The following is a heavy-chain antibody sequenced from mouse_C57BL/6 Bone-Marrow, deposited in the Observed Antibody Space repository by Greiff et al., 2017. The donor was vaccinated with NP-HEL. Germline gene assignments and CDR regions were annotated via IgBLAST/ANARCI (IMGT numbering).Heavy chain of an antibody. CDR1: GYTFTSYW. D-gene: IGHD2-12*01. J-gene: IGHJ3*01. CDR2: IDPSDSET. V-gene: IGHV1-52*01. Sequence: HVQLKQPGAELVRPGSSVKLSCKASGYTFTSYWMHWVKQRPIQGLEWIGNIDPSDSETHYNQKFKDKATLTVDKSSSTAYMQLSSLTSEDSAVYYCARKHYSSWFAYWGQGTLVTVSA. CDR3: ARKHYSSWFAY.